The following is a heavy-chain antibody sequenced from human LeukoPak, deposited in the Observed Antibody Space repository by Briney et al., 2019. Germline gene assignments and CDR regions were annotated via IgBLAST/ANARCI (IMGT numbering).Heavy chain of an antibody. D-gene: IGHD4-17*01. CDR1: GYTFTSYG. CDR2: ISAYNGNT. CDR3: ARVARTVTTDWFDP. Sequence: GASVKVSCKPSGYTFTSYGISWVRQAPGQGLEWMGWISAYNGNTNYAQKLQGRVTMTTDTSTSTAYMELRSLRSDDTAVYYCARVARTVTTDWFDPWGQGTLVTVSS. J-gene: IGHJ5*02. V-gene: IGHV1-18*01.